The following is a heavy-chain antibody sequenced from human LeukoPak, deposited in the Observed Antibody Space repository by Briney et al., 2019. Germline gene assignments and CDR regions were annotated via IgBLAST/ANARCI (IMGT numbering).Heavy chain of an antibody. D-gene: IGHD7-27*01. CDR2: IYHSGST. CDR1: GYSISSGYY. Sequence: SETLSLTWAVSGYSISSGYYWGWIRQPPGKGLECIGSIYHSGSTYYNPSLKSRVSISVDTSKDQFSLKLSSVTAADTAVYYCARARATELGTFPSLDYWGQGTLVTVSS. CDR3: ARARATELGTFPSLDY. V-gene: IGHV4-38-2*01. J-gene: IGHJ4*02.